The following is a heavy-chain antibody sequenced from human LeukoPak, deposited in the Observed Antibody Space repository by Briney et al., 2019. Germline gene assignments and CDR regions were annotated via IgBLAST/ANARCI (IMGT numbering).Heavy chain of an antibody. CDR2: IYYSGST. V-gene: IGHV4-39*07. Sequence: SETLSLTCTVSGGSISSGSYYWGWIRQPPGKGLEWIGSIYYSGSTNYNPSLKSRVTISVDTSKNQFSLKLSSVTAADTAVYYCAREGDGYNSYSSWGQGTLVTVSS. CDR1: GGSISSGSYY. CDR3: AREGDGYNSYSS. J-gene: IGHJ5*02. D-gene: IGHD5-24*01.